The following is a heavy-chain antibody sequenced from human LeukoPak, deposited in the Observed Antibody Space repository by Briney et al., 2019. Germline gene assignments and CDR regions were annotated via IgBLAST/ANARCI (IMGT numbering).Heavy chain of an antibody. CDR2: IYYSGST. CDR1: GGSISSGGYS. J-gene: IGHJ5*02. CDR3: AREAGSSPMQTNWFDP. D-gene: IGHD2-2*01. V-gene: IGHV4-30-4*07. Sequence: SETLSLTCAASGGSISSGGYSWSWIRQPPGKGLEWIGYIYYSGSTYYNPSLKSRVTISVDTSKNQFSLKLSSVTAADTAVYYCAREAGSSPMQTNWFDPWGQGTPVTVSS.